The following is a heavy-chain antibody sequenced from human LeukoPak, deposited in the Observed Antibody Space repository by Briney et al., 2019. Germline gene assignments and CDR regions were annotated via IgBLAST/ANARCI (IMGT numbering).Heavy chain of an antibody. CDR3: ARVWSGQQLVLGDY. Sequence: PGGSLRLSCAASGFTFNNYWMHWVRQPPGKGLLWVSRINTDGSTTNYADSVKGRFTISRDNAKNMVYLQMNSLRGEDTAVYYCARVWSGQQLVLGDYWGQGTLVTVSS. V-gene: IGHV3-74*01. CDR1: GFTFNNYW. D-gene: IGHD6-13*01. J-gene: IGHJ4*02. CDR2: INTDGSTT.